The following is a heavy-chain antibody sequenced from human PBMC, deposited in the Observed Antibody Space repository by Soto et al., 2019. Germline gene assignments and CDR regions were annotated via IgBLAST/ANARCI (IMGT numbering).Heavy chain of an antibody. CDR2: INPSGGST. D-gene: IGHD3-9*01. J-gene: IGHJ3*02. Sequence: QVQLVQSGAEVKKPGASVKVSCKASGYSFSDHYVHWVRQAPGEGLEWMGVINPSGGSTNYAQKFQGGVTITTDTSTSTVYMELCRLRSEDTAVYYSAREVYNATLTGYYSGHASDIGGQGTMVTVSS. CDR1: GYSFSDHY. CDR3: AREVYNATLTGYYSGHASDI. V-gene: IGHV1-46*01.